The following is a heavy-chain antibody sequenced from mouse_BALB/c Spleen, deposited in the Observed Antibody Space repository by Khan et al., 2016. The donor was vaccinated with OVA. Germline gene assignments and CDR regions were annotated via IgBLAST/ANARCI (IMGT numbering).Heavy chain of an antibody. CDR3: ARVYGGDFDY. Sequence: EVQLQESGPGLVKPSQSLSLTCTVTGYSITSDYAWNWIRQFPGNKLEWMGYISDSGNTNYNPSLKNRISLTRDTSKNQFFLQLNSVTTEDTATYYGARVYGGDFDYWGQGTTLTVSS. J-gene: IGHJ2*01. D-gene: IGHD2-10*02. CDR2: ISDSGNT. V-gene: IGHV3-2*02. CDR1: GYSITSDYA.